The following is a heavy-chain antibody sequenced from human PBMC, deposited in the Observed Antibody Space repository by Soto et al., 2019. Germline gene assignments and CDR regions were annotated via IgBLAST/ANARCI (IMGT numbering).Heavy chain of an antibody. CDR3: AREGDLGELSFYDY. J-gene: IGHJ4*02. V-gene: IGHV3-66*01. CDR1: GFTVSSNY. Sequence: EVQLVESGGGLVQPGGSLRLSCAASGFTVSSNYMSWVRQAPGKGLEWVSVIYSGGSTYYADSVKGRFTISRDNSKNTLYLQMNSLRAEDTAVYYCAREGDLGELSFYDYWGQGTLVTVSS. CDR2: IYSGGST. D-gene: IGHD3-16*02.